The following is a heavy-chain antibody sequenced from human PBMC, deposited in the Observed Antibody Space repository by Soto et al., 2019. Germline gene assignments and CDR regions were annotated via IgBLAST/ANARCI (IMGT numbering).Heavy chain of an antibody. CDR3: TKTAGVVVAATTYYYGMDV. J-gene: IGHJ6*02. CDR2: IRSKANSDAT. D-gene: IGHD2-15*01. V-gene: IGHV3-73*02. Sequence: EVQLVESGGGLVQPGGSLKLSCAASGFTFSDSAMHWVRQASGKGLEWVGRIRSKANSDATAYAASVKGRFTISRDDSKNTAYLQMNSLKSEDTAVYYCTKTAGVVVAATTYYYGMDVWGQGTTVTVSS. CDR1: GFTFSDSA.